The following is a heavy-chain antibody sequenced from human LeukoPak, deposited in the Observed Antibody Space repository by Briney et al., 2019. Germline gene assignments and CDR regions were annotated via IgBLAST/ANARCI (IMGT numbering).Heavy chain of an antibody. J-gene: IGHJ4*02. V-gene: IGHV3-30*03. CDR3: ARAMGAAAGTFDY. CDR1: GFTFSSYG. Sequence: GGSLRLSCAASGFTFSSYGMHWVRQAPGKGLEWVAVISYDGSNKYYADSVKGRFTISRDNAKNSLYLQMNSLRAEDTAVYYCARAMGAAAGTFDYWGQGTLVTVSS. D-gene: IGHD6-13*01. CDR2: ISYDGSNK.